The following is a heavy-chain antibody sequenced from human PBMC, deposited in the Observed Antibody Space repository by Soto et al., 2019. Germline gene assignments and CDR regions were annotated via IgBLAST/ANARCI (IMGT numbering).Heavy chain of an antibody. V-gene: IGHV3-74*01. D-gene: IGHD1-7*01. CDR1: GFTFSTYW. CDR2: INNDGSNT. J-gene: IGHJ6*02. CDR3: ARDPLIGTTDYGLDV. Sequence: EVQLVESGGGLVQPGGSLRLSCAASGFTFSTYWMHWVRQPPGKGLVWVSRINNDGSNTAYADSVKGRFTISTDNAQSTLYLQMNSLRDEDTAVYYCARDPLIGTTDYGLDVWGQGTTVSVSS.